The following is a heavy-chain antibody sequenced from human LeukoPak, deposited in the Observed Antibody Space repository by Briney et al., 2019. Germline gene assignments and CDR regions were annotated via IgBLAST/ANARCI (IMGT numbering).Heavy chain of an antibody. CDR3: ARLQSAADAFDI. V-gene: IGHV4-59*08. CDR2: IYYSGST. CDR1: GDSISSYY. Sequence: SETLSLTCTVSGDSISSYYWSWIRQPPGKGLEWIGYIYYSGSTNYNPSLKSRVTISVDTSKNQFSLKLSSVTAADTAVYYCARLQSAADAFDIWGQGTMVTVSS. J-gene: IGHJ3*02.